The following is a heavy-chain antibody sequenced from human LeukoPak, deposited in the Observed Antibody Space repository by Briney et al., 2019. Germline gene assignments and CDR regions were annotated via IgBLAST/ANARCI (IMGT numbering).Heavy chain of an antibody. J-gene: IGHJ5*02. CDR2: IIPIFGTA. V-gene: IGHV1-69*13. Sequence: SVKVSCKASGGTFSSYAISWVRQAPGQGLEWMGGIIPIFGTANYAQKFQGRVTITADESTSTAYMELSSLRSEDTTVYYCARDCSSTSCPFDPWGQGTLVTVSS. D-gene: IGHD2-2*01. CDR1: GGTFSSYA. CDR3: ARDCSSTSCPFDP.